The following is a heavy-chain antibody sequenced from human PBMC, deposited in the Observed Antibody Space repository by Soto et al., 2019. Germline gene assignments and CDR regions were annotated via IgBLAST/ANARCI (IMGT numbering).Heavy chain of an antibody. D-gene: IGHD6-6*01. V-gene: IGHV4-59*01. J-gene: IGHJ6*02. CDR2: IYYSGST. CDR3: ARDGAAHTYGMDV. CDR1: GGSISSYY. Sequence: QVQLQESGPGLVKPSETLSLTCTVSGGSISSYYWSWIRQPPGKGLEWIGYIYYSGSTNYNPSLKSRVTISVDTSKNQYSLKLSSVTAADTAVYYCARDGAAHTYGMDVWGQGTTVTVSS.